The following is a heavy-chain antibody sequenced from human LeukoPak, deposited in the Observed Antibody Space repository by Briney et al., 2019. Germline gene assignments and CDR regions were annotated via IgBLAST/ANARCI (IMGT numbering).Heavy chain of an antibody. V-gene: IGHV3-30-3*02. D-gene: IGHD2-15*01. J-gene: IGHJ4*02. CDR1: GFTFSSYS. CDR3: AKQLGYCSDGSCYFPY. CDR2: ISYDGSNK. Sequence: PGGSLRLSCVASGFTFSSYSMHWVRQAPGKGLEWVAVISYDGSNKYYADSVKGRFTISRDNSKNTLYLQMNSLRAEDTAVYYCAKQLGYCSDGSCYFPYWGQGTLVTVSS.